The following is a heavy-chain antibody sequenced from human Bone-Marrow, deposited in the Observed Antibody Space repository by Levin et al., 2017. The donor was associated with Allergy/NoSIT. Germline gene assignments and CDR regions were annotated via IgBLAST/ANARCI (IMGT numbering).Heavy chain of an antibody. J-gene: IGHJ4*02. CDR2: IKHDGSER. Sequence: PGGSLRLSCAASGLSFSSYWMTWVRQAPGKGLEWVATIKHDGSERYYVDSVKGRFTISRDNAKNSLYLQMNSLRVEDTAAYYCAKETLGGYDYVWGSYRYTDYWGQGTLITV. V-gene: IGHV3-7*01. D-gene: IGHD3-16*02. CDR3: AKETLGGYDYVWGSYRYTDY. CDR1: GLSFSSYW.